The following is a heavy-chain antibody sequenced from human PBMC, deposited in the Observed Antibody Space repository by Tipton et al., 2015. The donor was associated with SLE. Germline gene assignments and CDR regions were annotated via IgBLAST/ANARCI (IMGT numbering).Heavy chain of an antibody. V-gene: IGHV4-39*01. CDR3: ARHGNQDY. CDR2: IYYSGST. D-gene: IGHD4-23*01. CDR1: GGSISSYY. Sequence: TLSLTCTVSGGSISSYYWGWIRQPPGKGLEWIGSIYYSGSTYYNPPLKSRVTISVDTSKNQFSLKLSSVTAADTAVYYCARHGNQDYWGQGTLVTVSS. J-gene: IGHJ4*02.